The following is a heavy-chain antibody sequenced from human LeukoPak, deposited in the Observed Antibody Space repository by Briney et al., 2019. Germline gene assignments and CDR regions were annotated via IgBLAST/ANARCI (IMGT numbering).Heavy chain of an antibody. D-gene: IGHD5-18*01. CDR3: ARKSYSYGLDY. CDR1: GGSISSYY. CDR2: IYYSGST. J-gene: IGHJ4*02. Sequence: PSETLSLTCTVSGGSISSYYWSWIRQPPGKGLEWIGYIYYSGSTNYNPSLKSRVTISVDTSKNQFSLKLSSVTAADTAVYYCARKSYSYGLDYWGQGTLVTVSS. V-gene: IGHV4-59*01.